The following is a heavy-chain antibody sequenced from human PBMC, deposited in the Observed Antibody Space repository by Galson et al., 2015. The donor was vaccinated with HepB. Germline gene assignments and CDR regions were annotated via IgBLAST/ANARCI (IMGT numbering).Heavy chain of an antibody. V-gene: IGHV3-66*01. Sequence: SLRLSCAASGFIVSSNYMSWVRQAPGKGLEWVAVLYTDETPYYADSVKGRFTISRSDSNNTVFLQVNSLGADDTAVYYCARTLTSGVFDYWGQGTLVTVSS. D-gene: IGHD4-11*01. J-gene: IGHJ4*02. CDR3: ARTLTSGVFDY. CDR1: GFIVSSNY. CDR2: LYTDETP.